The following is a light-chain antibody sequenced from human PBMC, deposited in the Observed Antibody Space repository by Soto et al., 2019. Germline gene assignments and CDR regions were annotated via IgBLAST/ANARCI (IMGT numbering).Light chain of an antibody. CDR3: QQYDKWPYT. CDR1: QIIGTN. V-gene: IGKV3-15*01. J-gene: IGKJ2*01. Sequence: ENVLTQSPSTLSVSPGERATLSCRTSQIIGTNLAWYQQKPGQAPRLLIYGAFIRAPGFPVRFRGTGSGSEFTLTIRSLQTEDGALYYCQQYDKWPYTFGQGTNLEIQ. CDR2: GAF.